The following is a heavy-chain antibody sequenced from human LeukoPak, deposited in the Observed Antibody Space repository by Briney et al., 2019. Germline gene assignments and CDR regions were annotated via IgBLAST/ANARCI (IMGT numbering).Heavy chain of an antibody. Sequence: ASVKVSCEASGYTFTSYDINWVRQATGQGREWRGWMNPNSGNTDYAQKFQGRVTMPRNTPISTAYMELSSLRSEDTAVYYCARSSTRGSDYWGQGTLVTVSS. CDR3: ARSSTRGSDY. D-gene: IGHD2-2*01. V-gene: IGHV1-8*01. J-gene: IGHJ4*02. CDR1: GYTFTSYD. CDR2: MNPNSGNT.